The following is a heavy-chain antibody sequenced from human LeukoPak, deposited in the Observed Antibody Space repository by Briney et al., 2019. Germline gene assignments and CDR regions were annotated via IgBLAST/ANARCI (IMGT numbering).Heavy chain of an antibody. CDR2: ISWNSGSI. V-gene: IGHV3-9*01. CDR1: GFTFDDYA. J-gene: IGHJ4*02. CDR3: AKDLFGYSYGPLFDY. D-gene: IGHD5-18*01. Sequence: PGGSLRLSCAASGFTFDDYAMHWVRQAPGKGLEWVSGISWNSGSIGYADSVKGRFTISRDNAKNSLYLQMNSLRAEDTALYYCAKDLFGYSYGPLFDYWGQGTLVTVSS.